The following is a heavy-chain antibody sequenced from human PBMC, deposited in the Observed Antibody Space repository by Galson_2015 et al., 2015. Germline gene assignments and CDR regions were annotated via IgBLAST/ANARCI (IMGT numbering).Heavy chain of an antibody. Sequence: SLRLSCAASGFTFDTYGMHWVRQAPGKGPEWVALISHDGSTKYYEDSVKGRFTISRDNSKNTLSLQMNSLRAEDTAVYYCATSPGTTVAGTGYFNYWGQGTLVTVSS. CDR3: ATSPGTTVAGTGYFNY. CDR2: ISHDGSTK. D-gene: IGHD6-19*01. V-gene: IGHV3-30*03. CDR1: GFTFDTYG. J-gene: IGHJ4*02.